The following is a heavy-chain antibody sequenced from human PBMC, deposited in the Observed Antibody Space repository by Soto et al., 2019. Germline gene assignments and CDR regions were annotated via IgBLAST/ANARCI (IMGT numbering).Heavy chain of an antibody. CDR2: ISSSGSAI. CDR1: GFGFSSYE. CDR3: ASGTDY. Sequence: GSLRLSCVASGFGFSSYEMTWIRQAPGKGLEWISYISSSGSAIYYADSVKGRFTISRDNAQHAVYLQMNSLRIDDTALYYCASGTDYWGQGTLVTVSS. V-gene: IGHV3-48*03. J-gene: IGHJ4*02.